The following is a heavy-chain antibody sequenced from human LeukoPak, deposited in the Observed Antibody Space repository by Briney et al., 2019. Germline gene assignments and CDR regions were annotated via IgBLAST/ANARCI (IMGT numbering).Heavy chain of an antibody. CDR3: ARGGLTGYSRGWYWFDP. V-gene: IGHV4-34*01. CDR1: GGFFSGYY. CDR2: INQSVTT. D-gene: IGHD6-19*01. Sequence: SETLSLACAVDGGFFSGYYWSWNRQPPGKGLEWIGEINQSVTTNYNRSLKSRVTIPVDTSKTQFSLKLSAVTAADTAVYYCARGGLTGYSRGWYWFDPWGQGTLVTVSS. J-gene: IGHJ5*02.